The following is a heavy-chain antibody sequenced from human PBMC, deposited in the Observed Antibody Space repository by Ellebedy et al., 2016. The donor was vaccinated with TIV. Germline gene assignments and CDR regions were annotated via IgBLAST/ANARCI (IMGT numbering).Heavy chain of an antibody. CDR2: IYPGDSDT. CDR3: ARHASYCSGGSCYDGFVDY. D-gene: IGHD2-15*01. V-gene: IGHV5-51*01. J-gene: IGHJ4*02. CDR1: GYSFTSYW. Sequence: GESLKISCKGSGYSFTSYWIGWVRQMPGKGLEWMGIIYPGDSDTRYSPSFQGQVTISADKSISTAYLPWSSLKASDTAMYYCARHASYCSGGSCYDGFVDYWGQGTLVTVSS.